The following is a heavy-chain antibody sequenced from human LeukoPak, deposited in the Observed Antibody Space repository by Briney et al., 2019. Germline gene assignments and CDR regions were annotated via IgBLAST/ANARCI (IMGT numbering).Heavy chain of an antibody. D-gene: IGHD6-19*01. Sequence: GASVKVSCKASGYTFTSYGISWVRQAPGQGLEWMGWISAYNGNTNYAQKLQGRVTMTTDTSTSTAYMELRSLRSDDTPVYYCARYIAVAGGNYYYYMDVWGKGTTVTVSS. CDR1: GYTFTSYG. CDR3: ARYIAVAGGNYYYYMDV. V-gene: IGHV1-18*01. J-gene: IGHJ6*03. CDR2: ISAYNGNT.